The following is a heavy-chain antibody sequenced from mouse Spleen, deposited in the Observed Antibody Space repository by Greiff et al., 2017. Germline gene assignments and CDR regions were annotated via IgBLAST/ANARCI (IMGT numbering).Heavy chain of an antibody. CDR3: ARRVDGSYDYAMDY. CDR1: GYTFTSYV. D-gene: IGHD1-1*02. J-gene: IGHJ4*01. V-gene: IGHV1-14*01. Sequence: VQLQKSGPELVKPGASVKMSCKASGYTFTSYVMHWVKQKPGQGLEWIGYINPYNDGTKYNEKFKGKATLTSDKSSSTAYMELSSLTSEDSAVYYCARRVDGSYDYAMDYWGQGTSVTVSS. CDR2: INPYNDGT.